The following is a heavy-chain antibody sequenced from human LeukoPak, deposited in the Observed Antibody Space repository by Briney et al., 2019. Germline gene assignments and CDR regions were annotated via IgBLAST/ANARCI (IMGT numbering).Heavy chain of an antibody. V-gene: IGHV3-9*01. Sequence: GRSLRLSCAASGFTFDDYAMHWVRQAPGKGLEWVSGISWISDSIDYADSVKGRFTISRDNAKNSLYLQMNSLRAEDTALYYCAKGIRGATIRDGMNVWGQGATVTVSS. D-gene: IGHD5-12*01. CDR3: AKGIRGATIRDGMNV. CDR1: GFTFDDYA. J-gene: IGHJ6*02. CDR2: ISWISDSI.